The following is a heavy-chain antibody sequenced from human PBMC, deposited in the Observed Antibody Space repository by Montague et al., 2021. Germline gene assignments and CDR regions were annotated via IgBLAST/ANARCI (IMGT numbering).Heavy chain of an antibody. V-gene: IGHV3-53*01. Sequence: SLRLSCAASGFNVNSHYMGWVRQAPGKGLEWVSVTYTGGSAYYADSVKGRFTVTRDSSKNMVYLQMDSLRAEDTAVYFCARDESNTSSLDYWGQGTLVTVSS. D-gene: IGHD3-10*01. CDR1: GFNVNSHY. J-gene: IGHJ4*02. CDR2: TYTGGSA. CDR3: ARDESNTSSLDY.